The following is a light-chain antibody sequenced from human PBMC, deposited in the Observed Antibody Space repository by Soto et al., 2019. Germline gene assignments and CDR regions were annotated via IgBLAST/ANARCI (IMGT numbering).Light chain of an antibody. V-gene: IGKV1-33*01. CDR2: DAS. Sequence: DIQMTQSPSSLSASVGDRVTITCRASQDISDYLNWYHQKPGKAPKVLIYDASYLQRGVPSRFSGSGSGTDFTFTISSLQPEDFGTYYCQQYQSPPCTFGPGTKVDIK. J-gene: IGKJ3*01. CDR3: QQYQSPPCT. CDR1: QDISDY.